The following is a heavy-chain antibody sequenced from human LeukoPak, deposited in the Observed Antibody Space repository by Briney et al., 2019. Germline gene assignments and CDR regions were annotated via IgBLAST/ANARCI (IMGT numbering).Heavy chain of an antibody. V-gene: IGHV3-30*18. CDR3: AKGSWRNDYVWGSYRLDY. CDR1: GFTFSSYG. Sequence: HPGGSLRLSCAASGFTFSSYGMHWVRQTPGKGLEWVAVISYDGSNKYYADSVKGRFTISRDTSKNTLYLQMNSLRAEDTAVYYCAKGSWRNDYVWGSYRLDYWGQGTLVTVSS. D-gene: IGHD3-16*02. CDR2: ISYDGSNK. J-gene: IGHJ4*02.